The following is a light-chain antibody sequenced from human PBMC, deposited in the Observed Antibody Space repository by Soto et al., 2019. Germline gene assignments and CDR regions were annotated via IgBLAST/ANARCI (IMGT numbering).Light chain of an antibody. J-gene: IGKJ5*01. CDR2: DAS. CDR1: QDISNH. Sequence: DIQMTQSPSAMSASVGDRVTITCWASQDISNHLVWFQQKPGKVPKRLIYDASSLQTGVPSRFSGSGSGTDFTLTISSLQPEDFATYYCLQHTNLPITFGQGTRLEAK. CDR3: LQHTNLPIT. V-gene: IGKV1-17*03.